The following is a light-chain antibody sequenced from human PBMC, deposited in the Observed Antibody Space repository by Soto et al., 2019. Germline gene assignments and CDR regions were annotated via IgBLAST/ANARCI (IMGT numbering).Light chain of an antibody. V-gene: IGKV1-39*01. Sequence: DIQMTQSPPSLSASVGDTVTITCRASQSISTYLDGYQVIPGKAPKVLIYGASTLQDGVPSRFSGSGSGTDFTLSINNLQPEDFAIYYCQQHYNLPPWTFGQGTKVEI. CDR1: QSISTY. J-gene: IGKJ1*01. CDR3: QQHYNLPPWT. CDR2: GAS.